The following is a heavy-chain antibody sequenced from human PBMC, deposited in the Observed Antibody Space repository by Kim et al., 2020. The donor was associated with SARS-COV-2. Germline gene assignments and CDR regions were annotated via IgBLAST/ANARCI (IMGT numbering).Heavy chain of an antibody. CDR3: ARDRSWTVWGDYDY. CDR1: GFTFSSYW. D-gene: IGHD3-16*01. V-gene: IGHV3-7*03. CDR2: IKHDGSEK. J-gene: IGHJ4*02. Sequence: GGSLRLSCAASGFTFSSYWMSWVRQPPGKGLEWVANIKHDGSEKYYVDPVKGRFTISRDNAKNSLYLQMNSLRAEDTAVYYCARDRSWTVWGDYDYWGQGTLVTCSS.